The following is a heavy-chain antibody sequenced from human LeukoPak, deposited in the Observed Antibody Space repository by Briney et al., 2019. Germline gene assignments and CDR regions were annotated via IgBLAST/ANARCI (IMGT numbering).Heavy chain of an antibody. CDR2: IYPGDSDT. CDR3: ARGGSGWFHNYDY. Sequence: GASVKVSCKASEYTFTGYYMHWVRQMPGKGLEWMGIIYPGDSDTRYSASFQGQVTISGDKSISTAFLQWSSLKASDTAVYYCARGGSGWFHNYDYWGQSTLVTVSS. D-gene: IGHD6-19*01. J-gene: IGHJ4*02. V-gene: IGHV5-51*01. CDR1: EYTFTGYY.